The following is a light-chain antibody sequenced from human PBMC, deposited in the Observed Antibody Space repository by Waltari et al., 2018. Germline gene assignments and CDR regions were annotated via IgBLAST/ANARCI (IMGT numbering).Light chain of an antibody. CDR3: AAWDDSLSGWV. Sequence: QSVLTQPPSASGTPRQRVTIPCSGSSSNIGRSYVYWYQQLTGTASKVLSYTNNQRPSGVPDRFSGSKSGTSASLAISGLRSEDEADYYCAAWDDSLSGWVFGGGTEQTVL. CDR1: SSNIGRSY. CDR2: TNN. J-gene: IGLJ3*02. V-gene: IGLV1-47*01.